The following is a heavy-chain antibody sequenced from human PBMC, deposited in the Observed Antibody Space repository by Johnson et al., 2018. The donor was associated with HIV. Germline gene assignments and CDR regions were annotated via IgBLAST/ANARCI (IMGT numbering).Heavy chain of an antibody. J-gene: IGHJ3*02. CDR2: SNSDGRST. V-gene: IGHV3-74*01. CDR1: GLAFSTNW. D-gene: IGHD7-27*01. Sequence: VQLVESGGDLVQPGGSLRLPCVGSGLAFSTNWLHWVRQAPGKGLVWVSRSNSDGRSTSYADSVKGRFTISRDNAKNTLYLQMDNLGAEDTAVYYCASSALGIMGAFDIWGQGTMVTVSS. CDR3: ASSALGIMGAFDI.